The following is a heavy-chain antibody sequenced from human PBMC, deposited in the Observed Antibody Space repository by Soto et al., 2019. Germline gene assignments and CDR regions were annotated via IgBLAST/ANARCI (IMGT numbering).Heavy chain of an antibody. CDR3: AKDLQSYGDYDYYCYGMDV. Sequence: QVQLVESGGGEVQPGRSLTLSCAASGFTFSTYGMHWVRQTLGKGLEWVAVISYDGTNKFYSDSVKGRFTISRDNFKNTLTLQMNSLRADDTAVYSCAKDLQSYGDYDYYCYGMDVWGLGTRVTVSS. J-gene: IGHJ6*02. D-gene: IGHD4-17*01. CDR2: ISYDGTNK. V-gene: IGHV3-30*18. CDR1: GFTFSTYG.